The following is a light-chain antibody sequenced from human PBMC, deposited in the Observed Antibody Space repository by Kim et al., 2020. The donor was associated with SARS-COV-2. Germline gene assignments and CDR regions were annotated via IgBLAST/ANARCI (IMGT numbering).Light chain of an antibody. Sequence: IVMTQSPATLSVSPGERATLSCRASQSVSSNLAWYQHKPCQAPRLLIYGASARATGIPARFSGSGSGTEFTLTISSLQSEDFAIYYCQQYNNWPRTFGQGTKVDIK. J-gene: IGKJ1*01. V-gene: IGKV3-15*01. CDR1: QSVSSN. CDR2: GAS. CDR3: QQYNNWPRT.